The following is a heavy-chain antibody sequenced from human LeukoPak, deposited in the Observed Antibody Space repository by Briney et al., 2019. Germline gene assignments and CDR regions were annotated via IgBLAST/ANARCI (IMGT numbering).Heavy chain of an antibody. Sequence: GASVKVSCKASGYTFTSYDINWVRQATGQGLEWMGWMNPNSGNTGYAQKFQGRVTMTRNTSISTAYMELSSLRSEDTAAYYCARSDCSSTSCQFDYWGQGTLVTVSS. CDR1: GYTFTSYD. D-gene: IGHD2-2*01. CDR2: MNPNSGNT. CDR3: ARSDCSSTSCQFDY. V-gene: IGHV1-8*01. J-gene: IGHJ4*02.